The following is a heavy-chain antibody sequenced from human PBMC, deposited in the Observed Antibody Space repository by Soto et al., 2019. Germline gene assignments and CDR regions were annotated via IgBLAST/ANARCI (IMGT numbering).Heavy chain of an antibody. CDR3: ARDSACSSTSCSYGMDV. CDR1: GGSVSSGSYY. D-gene: IGHD2-2*01. Sequence: QVQLQESGPGLVKPSETLSLTCTVSGGSVSSGSYYWSWIRQPPGKGLEWIGYIYYSGSTNYNPSLKSRVTISVDTSTNQFSLKRSSVTAADTAVYYCARDSACSSTSCSYGMDVWGQGTTVTVSS. V-gene: IGHV4-61*01. CDR2: IYYSGST. J-gene: IGHJ6*02.